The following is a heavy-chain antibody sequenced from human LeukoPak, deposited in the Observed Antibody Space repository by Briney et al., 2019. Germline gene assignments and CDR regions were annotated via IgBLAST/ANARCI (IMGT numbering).Heavy chain of an antibody. CDR1: GFTFSSYW. J-gene: IGHJ4*02. CDR3: AKGPRSSRYVAGVDY. D-gene: IGHD6-13*01. CDR2: IKQDGSEK. Sequence: GGSLRLSCTTSGFTFSSYWMSWVRQAPGKGLEWVANIKQDGSEKYYVDSVKGRFTISRDNAKNSLYLQMNSLRAEDTAVYYCAKGPRSSRYVAGVDYWGQGTLVTVSS. V-gene: IGHV3-7*01.